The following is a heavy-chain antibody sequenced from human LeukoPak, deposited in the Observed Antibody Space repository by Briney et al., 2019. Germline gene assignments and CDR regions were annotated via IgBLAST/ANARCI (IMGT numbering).Heavy chain of an antibody. V-gene: IGHV3-23*01. CDR3: AKDFRYSRSDYFAY. D-gene: IGHD6-13*01. CDR2: ISGSGGST. CDR1: GFTFSIFA. Sequence: QRGGSLRLSCAASGFTFSIFAMSGVRQAPGKGLEWGAGISGSGGSTQYADSVKGRLTISRDNSKHTLHLQMNHLRAEDTAVYYCAKDFRYSRSDYFAYWGQGTLVTVSS. J-gene: IGHJ4*02.